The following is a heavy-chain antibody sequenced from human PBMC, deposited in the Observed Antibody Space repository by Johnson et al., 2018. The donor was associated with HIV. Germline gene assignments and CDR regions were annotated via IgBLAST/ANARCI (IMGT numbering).Heavy chain of an antibody. D-gene: IGHD5-12*01. CDR1: GFTFKDHY. Sequence: QVQLVESGGGLVKPGGSLRLSCVASGFTFKDHYMSWIRQAPGKGLEWVSYISSSDSSIYYADSVKGRFTISRDNAKNSLYLQMNSLRAEDTAVYYCARDRVATIRGVNAFDIWGQGTMVT. CDR3: ARDRVATIRGVNAFDI. J-gene: IGHJ3*02. V-gene: IGHV3-11*04. CDR2: ISSSDSSI.